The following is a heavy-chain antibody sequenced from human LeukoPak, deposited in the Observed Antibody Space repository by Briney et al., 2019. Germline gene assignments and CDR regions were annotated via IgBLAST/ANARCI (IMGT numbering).Heavy chain of an antibody. D-gene: IGHD3-10*01. Sequence: PGGSPRLSCAASGFTFSSYSMNWVRQAPGKGLEWVSSISSSSSYIYYADSVKGRFTISRDNAKNSLYLQMNSLRAEDTAVYYCARGGGREYYFDYWGQGTLVTVSS. V-gene: IGHV3-21*01. CDR3: ARGGGREYYFDY. CDR2: ISSSSSYI. CDR1: GFTFSSYS. J-gene: IGHJ4*02.